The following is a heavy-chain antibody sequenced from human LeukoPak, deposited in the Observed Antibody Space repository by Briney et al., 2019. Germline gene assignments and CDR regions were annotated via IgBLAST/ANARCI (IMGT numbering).Heavy chain of an antibody. CDR2: IYYSGST. D-gene: IGHD3-10*01. J-gene: IGHJ3*02. CDR1: GGSISSYY. Sequence: SETLSLTCTVSGGSISSYYWGWIRQPPGKGLEWIGSIYYSGSTYYNPSLKSRVTISVDTSKNQFSLKLSSVTAADTAVYYCARACITMVRGVINAFDIWGQGTMVTVSS. V-gene: IGHV4-39*07. CDR3: ARACITMVRGVINAFDI.